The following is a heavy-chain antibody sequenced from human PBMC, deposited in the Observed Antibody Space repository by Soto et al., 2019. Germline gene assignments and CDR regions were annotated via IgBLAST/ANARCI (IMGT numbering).Heavy chain of an antibody. V-gene: IGHV1-69*13. J-gene: IGHJ3*02. CDR1: GGTFSSYA. D-gene: IGHD2-2*01. Sequence: GASVKVSCKASGGTFSSYAISWVRQAPGQGLEWIGGIIPIFGTANYAQKFQGRVTITADESTSTAYMELSSLRSEDTAVYYCASNQLPNQYGDAFDIWGQGTIVTVSS. CDR3: ASNQLPNQYGDAFDI. CDR2: IIPIFGTA.